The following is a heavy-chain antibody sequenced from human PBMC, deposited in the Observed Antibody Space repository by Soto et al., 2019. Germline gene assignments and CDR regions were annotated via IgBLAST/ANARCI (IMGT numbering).Heavy chain of an antibody. J-gene: IGHJ4*02. V-gene: IGHV4-4*02. CDR3: ASRDPGTSVDY. CDR1: GGSFTSNNW. CDR2: IYRTGST. Sequence: ETLSLTCAVSGGSFTSNNWWTWVRQPPGQGLEWIGEIYRTGSTNYNPSLKSRVTISLDKSENQFSLKVTSLTAADTAVYYCASRDPGTSVDYWGQGTLVTVYS. D-gene: IGHD1-7*01.